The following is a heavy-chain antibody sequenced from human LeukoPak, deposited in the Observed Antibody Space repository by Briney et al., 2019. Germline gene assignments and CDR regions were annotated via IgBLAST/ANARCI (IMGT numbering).Heavy chain of an antibody. D-gene: IGHD2-15*01. Sequence: GRCLRLSCAASGFSFSNYGMRWVRQAPGKVLEWVALIQSDGSKTYSADSVKGRFTISRDNPRNTLYLQMDRLRPEDTAVYYCAKRYCKSATCRSDMDAWGQGTTVTVS. CDR3: AKRYCKSATCRSDMDA. V-gene: IGHV3-30*02. CDR1: GFSFSNYG. CDR2: IQSDGSKT. J-gene: IGHJ6*02.